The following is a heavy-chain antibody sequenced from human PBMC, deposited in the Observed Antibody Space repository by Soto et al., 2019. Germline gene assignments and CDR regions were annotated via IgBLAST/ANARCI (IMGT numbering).Heavy chain of an antibody. J-gene: IGHJ3*02. CDR3: ARYSSTADAFDI. CDR1: GFTFSSYS. D-gene: IGHD6-13*01. Sequence: RRLSCAASGFTFSSYSMNWVRQAPGKGLEWVSSISSSSYIYYADSVKGRFTISRDNAKNSLYLQMNSLRAEDTAVYYCARYSSTADAFDIWGQGTMGTVS. CDR2: ISSSSYI. V-gene: IGHV3-21*01.